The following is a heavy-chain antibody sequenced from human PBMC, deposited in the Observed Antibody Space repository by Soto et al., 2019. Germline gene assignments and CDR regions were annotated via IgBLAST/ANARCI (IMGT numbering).Heavy chain of an antibody. CDR2: IWYDGSNT. J-gene: IGHJ4*02. D-gene: IGHD7-27*01. CDR1: GFIFSSFG. V-gene: IGHV3-33*01. Sequence: GGSLRLSCAASGFIFSSFGMHWVRQAPGKGLEWVAHIWYDGSNTYYADSVKGRFTISRDNSRNTLYLQMNSLRAEDTAVYHCVRDLLGSGGHFDYWGQGTLGTVS. CDR3: VRDLLGSGGHFDY.